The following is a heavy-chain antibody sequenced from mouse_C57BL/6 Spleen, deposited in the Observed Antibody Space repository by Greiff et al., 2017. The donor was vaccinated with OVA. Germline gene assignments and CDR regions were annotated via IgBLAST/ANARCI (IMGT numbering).Heavy chain of an antibody. CDR3: ARAGLRLYYFDY. Sequence: EVQLQQSGPELVKPGASVKISCKASGYTFTDYYMNWVKQSHGKSLEWIGDINPNNGGTSYNQKFKGKATLTVDKSSSTAYMELRSLTSEDSAVYYWARAGLRLYYFDYWGQGTTLTVSS. V-gene: IGHV1-26*01. CDR2: INPNNGGT. CDR1: GYTFTDYY. D-gene: IGHD1-2*01. J-gene: IGHJ2*01.